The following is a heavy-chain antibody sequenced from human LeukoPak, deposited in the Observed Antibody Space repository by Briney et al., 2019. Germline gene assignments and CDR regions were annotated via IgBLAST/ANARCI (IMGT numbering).Heavy chain of an antibody. CDR3: ARAIAVAPDY. CDR2: IISSSSYI. CDR1: GFTFSSYS. Sequence: GGSLRLSCAASGFTFSSYSMNWVRQAPGTGLEWVSSIISSSSYIFYADSVKGRFTISRDNAKNSLYLQMISLRAEDTAVYYCARAIAVAPDYWGQGTLVTVSS. J-gene: IGHJ4*02. D-gene: IGHD6-19*01. V-gene: IGHV3-21*01.